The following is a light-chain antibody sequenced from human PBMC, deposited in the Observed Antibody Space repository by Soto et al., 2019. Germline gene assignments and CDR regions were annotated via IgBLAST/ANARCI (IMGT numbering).Light chain of an antibody. V-gene: IGKV1-5*03. J-gene: IGKJ2*01. CDR1: QSISSW. Sequence: DIQMTQSPSTLAASVGKRVTMTCRASQSISSWLAWYQQKPGKAPKLLIYKASSLESGVPSRFSGSGSGTEFTLTISSLQPDDFATYYCQQYNSYSYTFGQGTKVDIK. CDR3: QQYNSYSYT. CDR2: KAS.